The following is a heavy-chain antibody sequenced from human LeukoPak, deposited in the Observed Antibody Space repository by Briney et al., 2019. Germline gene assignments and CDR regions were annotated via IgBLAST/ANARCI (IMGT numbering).Heavy chain of an antibody. CDR3: ARTSKVTSVMDI. D-gene: IGHD3-16*01. CDR2: IDTAGNT. CDR1: GFTFSSYD. V-gene: IGHV3-13*04. J-gene: IGHJ3*02. Sequence: GGSLRLSCAASGFTFSSYDMHWVRQATGKGLEWVSAIDTAGNTFYPGSVKGRFTISRENAKDSLYLQMNNVRAGDTALYFCARTSKVTSVMDIWGQGTMVTVYS.